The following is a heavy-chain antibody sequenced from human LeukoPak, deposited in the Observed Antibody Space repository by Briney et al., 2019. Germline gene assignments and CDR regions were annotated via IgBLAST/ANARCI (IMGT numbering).Heavy chain of an antibody. CDR1: GFTFSNYD. D-gene: IGHD1-26*01. V-gene: IGHV3-48*01. CDR3: ARVPNSATHDNWFDP. Sequence: PGGSLRFSCAASGFTFSNYDMNWVRQAPGKGLEWVSFISFASDIIHYTDSVKGRFTISRDNAKDSLFLQMNSLRAEDTAIYYCARVPNSATHDNWFDPWGQGTLVIVSS. J-gene: IGHJ5*02. CDR2: ISFASDII.